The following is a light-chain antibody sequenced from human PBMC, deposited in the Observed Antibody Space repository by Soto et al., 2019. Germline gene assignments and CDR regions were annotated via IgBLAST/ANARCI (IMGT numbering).Light chain of an antibody. CDR3: SSNTRSSLYV. J-gene: IGLJ1*01. Sequence: QSALTQPAYVSGSPGQSITISCTGTSSDVGGYNYVSWHQQHPGKAPKLMIFEVSYRPSGVSDRFSGSKSGNTASLTISGLQADAEADYYCSSNTRSSLYVFGTGTKLTVL. V-gene: IGLV2-14*01. CDR2: EVS. CDR1: SSDVGGYNY.